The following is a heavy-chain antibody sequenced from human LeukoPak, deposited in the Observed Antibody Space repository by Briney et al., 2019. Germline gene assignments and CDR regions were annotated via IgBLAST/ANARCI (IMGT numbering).Heavy chain of an antibody. D-gene: IGHD3-22*01. CDR3: AKDHLIYYYDSSGYYGNY. CDR1: GGSISSSSYY. CDR2: IYYSGST. J-gene: IGHJ4*02. Sequence: PSETLSLTCTVSGGSISSSSYYWGWIRQPPGKGLEWIGSIYYSGSTYYNPSLKSRVTISVDTSKNQFSLKLSSVTAADTAVYYCAKDHLIYYYDSSGYYGNYWGQGTLVTVSS. V-gene: IGHV4-39*07.